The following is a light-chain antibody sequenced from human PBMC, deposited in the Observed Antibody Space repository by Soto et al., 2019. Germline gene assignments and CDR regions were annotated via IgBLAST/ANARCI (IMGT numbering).Light chain of an antibody. CDR2: RAS. V-gene: IGKV1-5*03. CDR1: QNINTW. J-gene: IGKJ1*01. CDR3: QQCSSDST. Sequence: IQMTQSPSTLSASVGDRVTITFRASQNINTWLAWYQQKPGKAPRLLIYRASSLENGVPSRFGGRGSGTQFIFTISRLQPDDSATCYCQQCSSDSTCGQGNKVEIK.